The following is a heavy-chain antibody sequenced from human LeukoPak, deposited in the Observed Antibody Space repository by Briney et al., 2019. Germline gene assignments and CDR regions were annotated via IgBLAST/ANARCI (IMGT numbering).Heavy chain of an antibody. CDR1: GFTFSSYE. V-gene: IGHV3-48*03. D-gene: IGHD1-14*01. J-gene: IGHJ4*02. CDR3: AAKEGTRSDFDY. Sequence: PGGSLRLSCVASGFTFSSYEMNWARQAPGKGLEGVSYISSIASTTHYADSANALFTISRDNANTSLYLQMNRLRGEDTAVYYCAAKEGTRSDFDYWGQGTLVTVAS. CDR2: ISSIASTT.